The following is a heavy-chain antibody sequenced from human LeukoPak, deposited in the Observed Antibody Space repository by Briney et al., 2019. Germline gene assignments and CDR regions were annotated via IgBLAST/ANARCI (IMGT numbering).Heavy chain of an antibody. CDR3: ARDPNPI. CDR1: GGSITNYY. Sequence: SETLSLTCTVSGGSITNYYWTWIRQPPGKGLEWIGYIYYSGSTYYNPSLKSRVTISVDRSKNQFSLKLSSVTAADTAVHYCARDPNPIWGQGTMVTVSS. J-gene: IGHJ3*02. CDR2: IYYSGST. V-gene: IGHV4-59*12.